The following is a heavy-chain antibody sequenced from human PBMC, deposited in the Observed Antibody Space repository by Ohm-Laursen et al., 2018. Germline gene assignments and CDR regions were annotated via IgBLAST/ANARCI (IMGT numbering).Heavy chain of an antibody. CDR3: ARDTEGIAAAGTVDY. J-gene: IGHJ4*02. CDR2: IHYSGNT. V-gene: IGHV4-59*08. D-gene: IGHD6-13*01. Sequence: SETLSLTCTVSGNSINTYYWSWIRQPPGKGLEYISWIHYSGNTNYNPSLRSRVTISVDTSKNQISLSLRSVTAADTAVYYCARDTEGIAAAGTVDYWGQGTLVTVSS. CDR1: GNSINTYY.